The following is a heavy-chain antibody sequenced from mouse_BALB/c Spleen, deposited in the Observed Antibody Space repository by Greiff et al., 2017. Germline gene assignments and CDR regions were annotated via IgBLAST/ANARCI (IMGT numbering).Heavy chain of an antibody. CDR2: ISYDGSN. J-gene: IGHJ4*01. V-gene: IGHV3-6*02. D-gene: IGHD6-5*01. Sequence: VQLKESGPGLVKPSQSLSLTCSVTGYSITSGYYWNWIRQFPGNKLEWMGYISYDGSNNYNPSLKNRISITRDTSKNQFFLKLNSVTTEDTATYYCARGAYDYDAMDYWGQGTSVTVSS. CDR3: ARGAYDYDAMDY. CDR1: GYSITSGYY.